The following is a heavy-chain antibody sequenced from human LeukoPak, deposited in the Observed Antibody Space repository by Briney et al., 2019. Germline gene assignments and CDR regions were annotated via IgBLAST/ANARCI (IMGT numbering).Heavy chain of an antibody. Sequence: RPVGSLRLSCAASGFTFSSYGMHWVRQAPGKGLEWVSGINWNGGSTGYADSVKGRFTISRDNAKNSLYLQMNSLRAEDTALYYCARVDGAVAAHYYYYYMDVWGKGTTVTVSS. V-gene: IGHV3-20*04. CDR1: GFTFSSYG. CDR2: INWNGGST. CDR3: ARVDGAVAAHYYYYYMDV. D-gene: IGHD2-15*01. J-gene: IGHJ6*03.